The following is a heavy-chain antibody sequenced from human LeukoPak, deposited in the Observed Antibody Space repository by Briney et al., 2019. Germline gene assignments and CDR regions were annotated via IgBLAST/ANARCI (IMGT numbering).Heavy chain of an antibody. J-gene: IGHJ4*02. Sequence: GESLKISCKGSGYSFTSYWIGWVRQMPGKGLEWMGIIYPDDSDTRYSPSFRGQVTISADKSISTAYLQWSSLKASDTAMYYCARPLEMSTITSLNYWGQGTLVTVSS. CDR3: ARPLEMSTITSLNY. CDR2: IYPDDSDT. V-gene: IGHV5-51*01. D-gene: IGHD5-24*01. CDR1: GYSFTSYW.